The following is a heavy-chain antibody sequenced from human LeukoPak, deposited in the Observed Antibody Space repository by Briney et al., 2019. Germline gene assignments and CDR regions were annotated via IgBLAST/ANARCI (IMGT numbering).Heavy chain of an antibody. J-gene: IGHJ4*02. D-gene: IGHD6-13*01. Sequence: SETLTLTCTVSGGSISSYYGSWIRQPAGKGLEWIVRIYTSGSTNYNPSLKSRVTMSVDTSKNQFSLKLSSVTAADTAVYYCAREVGYSSSWYGIYYFDYWGQGTLVTVSS. CDR2: IYTSGST. CDR3: AREVGYSSSWYGIYYFDY. V-gene: IGHV4-4*07. CDR1: GGSISSYY.